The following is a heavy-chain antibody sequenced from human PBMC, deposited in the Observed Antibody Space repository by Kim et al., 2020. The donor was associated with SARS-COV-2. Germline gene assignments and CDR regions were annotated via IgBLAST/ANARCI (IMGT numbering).Heavy chain of an antibody. J-gene: IGHJ4*02. CDR2: ISYDGSNK. D-gene: IGHD1-26*01. V-gene: IGHV3-30*18. Sequence: GGSLRLSFAASGFTFSNYGMHWVRQAPGKGLEWVAVISYDGSNKYYADSVKGRFTISRDNSKNTLYLQMNSLRAEDTAVYYCAKDYRNFDYWGQGTLVTVSS. CDR1: GFTFSNYG. CDR3: AKDYRNFDY.